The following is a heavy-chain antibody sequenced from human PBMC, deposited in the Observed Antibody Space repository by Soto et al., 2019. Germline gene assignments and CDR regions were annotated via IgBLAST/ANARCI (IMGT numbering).Heavy chain of an antibody. D-gene: IGHD4-4*01. Sequence: GGSLRLSCTASGFTFGDYAMSWVRQAPGKGLEWVGFIRSKAYGGKTEYAASVKGRFTISRDDSKSIAYLQMNSLKTEDTAVYYCTRDKEGGYSNYDYYYGMDVWGQGTTVTVSS. J-gene: IGHJ6*02. CDR1: GFTFGDYA. CDR3: TRDKEGGYSNYDYYYGMDV. CDR2: IRSKAYGGKT. V-gene: IGHV3-49*04.